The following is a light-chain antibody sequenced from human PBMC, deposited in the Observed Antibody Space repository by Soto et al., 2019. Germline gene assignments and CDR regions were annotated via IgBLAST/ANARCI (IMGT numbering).Light chain of an antibody. CDR2: DAS. CDR3: QQYNTYSRT. Sequence: DIQMTQSPSTLSASVGDRVTITCRASQSISSWLAWYQQKPGKAPKVLIYDASSLESGVPSRFSGSGSGTEFTLTISSLQPDGFATYYCQQYNTYSRTLGQGTKVDIK. J-gene: IGKJ1*01. V-gene: IGKV1-5*01. CDR1: QSISSW.